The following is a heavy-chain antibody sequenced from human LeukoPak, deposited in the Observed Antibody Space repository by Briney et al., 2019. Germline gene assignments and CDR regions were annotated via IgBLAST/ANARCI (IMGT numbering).Heavy chain of an antibody. D-gene: IGHD3-9*01. V-gene: IGHV3-7*01. J-gene: IGHJ6*02. Sequence: AGGSLRLSCAAFGFTFSSYWMSWVRQAPGKGLEWVANIKQDGSEKYYADSVRGRFTISRDNAKNTLYLQMSTLRVEDTAVYYCTRDLMDYDVSTGLHHYYMDIWGQGTTVTVSS. CDR3: TRDLMDYDVSTGLHHYYMDI. CDR2: IKQDGSEK. CDR1: GFTFSSYW.